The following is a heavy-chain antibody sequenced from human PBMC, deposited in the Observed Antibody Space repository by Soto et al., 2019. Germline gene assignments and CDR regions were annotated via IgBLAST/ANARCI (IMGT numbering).Heavy chain of an antibody. J-gene: IGHJ6*02. CDR1: GGSVSSGSYY. CDR2: IYYSGST. D-gene: IGHD4-4*01. Sequence: SETLSLTCTVSGGSVSSGSYYWSWIRQPPGKGLEWIGYIYYSGSTNYNPSLKSRVTISVDTSKNQFSLKLSSVTAADTAVYYCARALMTTVTYYYYYGMDVWGQGTTVTAP. V-gene: IGHV4-61*01. CDR3: ARALMTTVTYYYYYGMDV.